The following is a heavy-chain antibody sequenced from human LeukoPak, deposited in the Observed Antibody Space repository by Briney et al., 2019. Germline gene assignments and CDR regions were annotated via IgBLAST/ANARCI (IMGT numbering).Heavy chain of an antibody. Sequence: GGSLRLSCAVSGFNFGDHYMTWIRQAPGRGLEWVSYISNRGYSKYYADSVKGRFTISRDNSNNSLYLQMNSLRAEDTAVYYCARSKRTYDFWGQGTLVTVSS. J-gene: IGHJ4*02. CDR3: ARSKRTYDF. CDR2: ISNRGYSK. CDR1: GFNFGDHY. V-gene: IGHV3-11*01.